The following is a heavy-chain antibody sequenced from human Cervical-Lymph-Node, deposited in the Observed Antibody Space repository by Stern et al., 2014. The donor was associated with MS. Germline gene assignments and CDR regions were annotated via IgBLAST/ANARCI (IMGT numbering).Heavy chain of an antibody. CDR2: ITPLFDAT. CDR3: ARGDSEAPIYYFDY. CDR1: GGTFSTFA. J-gene: IGHJ4*02. D-gene: IGHD2-21*01. Sequence: QDQLVQSGAEVKKPGSSVKVSCQTSGGTFSTFAIGWVRQAPGQGLEWMGGITPLFDATNYAQKWQGRFTITADESTRTAYMELSSLRPDDTAMYYCARGDSEAPIYYFDYWGQGTLVTVSS. V-gene: IGHV1-69*12.